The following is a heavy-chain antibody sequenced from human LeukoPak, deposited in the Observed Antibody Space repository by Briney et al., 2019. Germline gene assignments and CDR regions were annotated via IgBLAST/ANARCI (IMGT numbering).Heavy chain of an antibody. J-gene: IGHJ6*03. Sequence: SETLSLTCTVSGGSISSYYWSWIRQPPGKGLEWIGYIYTSGSTNHNPSLKSRVTISVDTSKNQFSLKLSSVTAADTAVYYCARTVAHYYYYYMDLWGKGTTVTVSS. CDR3: ARTVAHYYYYYMDL. CDR1: GGSISSYY. D-gene: IGHD4-11*01. CDR2: IYTSGST. V-gene: IGHV4-4*09.